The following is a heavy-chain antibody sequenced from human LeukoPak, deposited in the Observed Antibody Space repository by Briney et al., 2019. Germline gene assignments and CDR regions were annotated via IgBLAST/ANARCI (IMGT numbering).Heavy chain of an antibody. CDR2: IIPIFGTA. CDR3: ASGLPSSGWYPLNTFDY. CDR1: GGTFSSYA. Sequence: SVKVSCKASGGTFSSYAISWVGQAPGQGLEWMGGIIPIFGTANYAQKFQGRVTITTDESTSTAYMELSSLRSEDTAVYYCASGLPSSGWYPLNTFDYWGQGTLVTVSS. V-gene: IGHV1-69*05. D-gene: IGHD6-19*01. J-gene: IGHJ4*02.